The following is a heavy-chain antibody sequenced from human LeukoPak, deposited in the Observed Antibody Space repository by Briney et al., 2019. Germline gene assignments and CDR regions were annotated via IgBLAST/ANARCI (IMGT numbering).Heavy chain of an antibody. CDR1: GFTFSSYW. D-gene: IGHD3-9*01. Sequence: PGGSLRLSCAASGFTFSSYWMSWVRQAPGKGLEWVANIKQDGSEKYYVDSVKGRFTISRDNAKNSLYLRMNSLRAEDTAVYYCARVGRYFDGLLDVWGQGTLVTVSS. J-gene: IGHJ4*02. CDR2: IKQDGSEK. CDR3: ARVGRYFDGLLDV. V-gene: IGHV3-7*01.